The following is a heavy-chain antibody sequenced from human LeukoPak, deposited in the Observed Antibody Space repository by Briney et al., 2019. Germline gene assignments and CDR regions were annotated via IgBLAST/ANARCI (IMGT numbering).Heavy chain of an antibody. CDR3: ARDWFYGSGQNAFDI. CDR2: IYSGGST. Sequence: GGSLRLSCAASGFTVSSNYMSWVRQAPGKGLEWVSVIYSGGSTYYADSVKGRFTISRDNSKNTLYLQMNSLRAEDTAVYYCARDWFYGSGQNAFDIWGQGTTVTVSS. V-gene: IGHV3-66*01. CDR1: GFTVSSNY. D-gene: IGHD3-10*01. J-gene: IGHJ3*02.